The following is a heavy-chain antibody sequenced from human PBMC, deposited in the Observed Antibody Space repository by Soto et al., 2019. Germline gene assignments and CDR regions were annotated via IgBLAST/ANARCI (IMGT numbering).Heavy chain of an antibody. CDR3: AGGSPSAWERPFY. CDR2: IDRYGST. Sequence: QVQLQQWGAGLLKPSETLSLTCAVYGGAFSDYYWSWIRQPPGKGLEWIGEIDRYGSTNYDPSLKSRVTIAIETSKNQFSLKLTSVTAADTAIYYGAGGSPSAWERPFYWGQGTLVTVSS. J-gene: IGHJ4*02. V-gene: IGHV4-34*01. CDR1: GGAFSDYY. D-gene: IGHD1-26*01.